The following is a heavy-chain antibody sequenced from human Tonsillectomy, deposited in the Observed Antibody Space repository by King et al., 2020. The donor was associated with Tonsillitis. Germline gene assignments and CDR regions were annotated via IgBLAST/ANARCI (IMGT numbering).Heavy chain of an antibody. CDR3: SRVGDVRDGAFDI. V-gene: IGHV1-2*02. Sequence: VQLVESGAEVKKPGASMKVSCKASGYTFTGHYIHWVRQAPGQGLEWMAWINPDNGGTNFAQKFQGRGTMTTDTSISTAYMELSRLRSDDTDVYYCSRVGDVRDGAFDIWGQGTMVTVSS. CDR1: GYTFTGHY. CDR2: INPDNGGT. J-gene: IGHJ3*02. D-gene: IGHD5-24*01.